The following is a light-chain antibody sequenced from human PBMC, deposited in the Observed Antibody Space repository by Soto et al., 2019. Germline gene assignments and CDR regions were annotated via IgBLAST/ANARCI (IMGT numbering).Light chain of an antibody. Sequence: EIVMTQSPATLAVSPGERAALSCRASQSVSSNFAWYQQKPGQAPRLLIYGASSRATGTPARFSGSGSGTEFTLTISSLQSEDFAVYYWQQYNNWPYTCGLGTKLEMK. V-gene: IGKV3-15*01. CDR3: QQYNNWPYT. J-gene: IGKJ2*01. CDR1: QSVSSN. CDR2: GAS.